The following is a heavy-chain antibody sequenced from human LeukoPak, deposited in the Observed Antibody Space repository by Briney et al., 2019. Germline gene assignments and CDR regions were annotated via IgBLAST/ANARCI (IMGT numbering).Heavy chain of an antibody. V-gene: IGHV6-1*01. CDR1: GDSVSSNSVA. CDR2: TYYKSKWYN. D-gene: IGHD3-22*01. J-gene: IGHJ4*02. CDR3: ARGATYYYDSSGYSGPFYFDY. Sequence: SQTLSLTCAISGDSVSSNSVAWNWIRQSPSSGLEWLGRTYYKSKWYNDYALSLKSRITVNPDTSKNQLSLHLNSVTPEDTAVYYCARGATYYYDSSGYSGPFYFDYWDQGTQVTVSS.